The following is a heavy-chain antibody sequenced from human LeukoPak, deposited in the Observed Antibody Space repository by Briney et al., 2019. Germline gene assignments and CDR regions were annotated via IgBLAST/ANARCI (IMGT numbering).Heavy chain of an antibody. CDR1: GGSISSYY. V-gene: IGHV4-59*01. Sequence: PSETLSLTCTVSGGSISSYYWSWIRQPPGKGLKWIGNIYYSGYTTYSPSLRSRVTISVDTSKNQFSLKLSSVTAADTAVYYCARLEQAAAGFYYYYYMDVWGKGTTVTVSS. CDR2: IYYSGYT. J-gene: IGHJ6*03. D-gene: IGHD6-13*01. CDR3: ARLEQAAAGFYYYYYMDV.